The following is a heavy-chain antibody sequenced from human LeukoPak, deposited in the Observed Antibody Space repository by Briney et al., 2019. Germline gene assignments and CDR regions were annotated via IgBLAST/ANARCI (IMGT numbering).Heavy chain of an antibody. J-gene: IGHJ5*02. CDR2: INHSGSM. V-gene: IGHV4-34*01. Sequence: SETLSLTCAVYGGSFSDYYWNWIRQPPGKGLEWIGEINHSGSMSFNPSLKSRVTISIDTSKNHFSLKLSSVAAADTAVYYCAREDSSGYYGVAPFDPWGQGTLVTVSS. D-gene: IGHD3-22*01. CDR3: AREDSSGYYGVAPFDP. CDR1: GGSFSDYY.